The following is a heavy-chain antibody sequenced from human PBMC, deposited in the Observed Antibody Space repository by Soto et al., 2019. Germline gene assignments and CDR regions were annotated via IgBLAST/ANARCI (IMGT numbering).Heavy chain of an antibody. CDR1: GGSFSGYY. J-gene: IGHJ4*02. CDR2: INHRGSS. CDR3: ARVYSGGYVDN. V-gene: IGHV4-34*01. D-gene: IGHD3-22*01. Sequence: QVQLLQWGAGLLKPSETLSLTCAVYGGSFSGYYWSWIRQSTGKGLEWIGEINHRGSSNYNLYLKSRVTMSVDTSKNQFSLKLSSVTAADTAVYYCARVYSGGYVDNWGQGTLVTVSS.